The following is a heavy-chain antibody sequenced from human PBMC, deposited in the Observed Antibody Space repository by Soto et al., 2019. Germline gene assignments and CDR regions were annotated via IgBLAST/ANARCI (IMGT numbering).Heavy chain of an antibody. D-gene: IGHD3-22*01. CDR3: ARQSITMIGRPDYFDY. Sequence: PSETLSLTCTVSGGSISSSSYYWGWIRQPPGKGLEWIGSIYYSGSTYYNPSLKSRVTISVDTSKNQFSLKLSSVTAADTAVYYCARQSITMIGRPDYFDYWGQGTLVTVSS. CDR2: IYYSGST. J-gene: IGHJ4*02. V-gene: IGHV4-39*01. CDR1: GGSISSSSYY.